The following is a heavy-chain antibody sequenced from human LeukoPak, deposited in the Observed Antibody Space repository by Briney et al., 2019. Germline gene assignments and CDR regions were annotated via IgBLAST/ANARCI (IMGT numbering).Heavy chain of an antibody. CDR1: GGSISSSAYS. V-gene: IGHV4-39*01. J-gene: IGHJ4*02. D-gene: IGHD1-1*01. Sequence: SETLSLTCTVSGGSISSSAYSWAWIRQPPGKGLEWIGSIKHSESTYYNPSLKSRVTMSVDTSKNQFSLMLTSVTAADTAIYYCARRERTSGSYYSGSWGQGSLVTVSS. CDR3: ARRERTSGSYYSGS. CDR2: IKHSEST.